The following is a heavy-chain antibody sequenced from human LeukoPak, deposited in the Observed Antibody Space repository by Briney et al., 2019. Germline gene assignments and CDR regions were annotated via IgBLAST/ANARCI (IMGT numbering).Heavy chain of an antibody. V-gene: IGHV4-59*01. CDR3: ARSHAEWLRYYYFDY. CDR2: IYYSGST. Sequence: SETLSLTCTASGGSISSYYWSWIRQPSGKGLEWIGYIYYSGSTNYNPSLKSRVTISVDTSKNQFSLKLSSVTAADTAVYYCARSHAEWLRYYYFDYWGQGTLVIVSS. D-gene: IGHD5-12*01. J-gene: IGHJ4*02. CDR1: GGSISSYY.